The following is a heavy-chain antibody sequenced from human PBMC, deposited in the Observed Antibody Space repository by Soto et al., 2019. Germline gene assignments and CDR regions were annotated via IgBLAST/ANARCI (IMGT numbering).Heavy chain of an antibody. Sequence: EVHLLESGGGLVQPGGSLRLSCAASGFTFSNYAMTWVRQAPGKGLVWVSVISGTGGGTNNADSAKGRFTTSRDNSKNTLYLQMNSLRDEDTAVYYCVKRAFYGSGIPNYYGMDVWGQGTAVSVSS. CDR1: GFTFSNYA. CDR3: VKRAFYGSGIPNYYGMDV. CDR2: ISGTGGGT. J-gene: IGHJ6*02. D-gene: IGHD3-10*01. V-gene: IGHV3-23*01.